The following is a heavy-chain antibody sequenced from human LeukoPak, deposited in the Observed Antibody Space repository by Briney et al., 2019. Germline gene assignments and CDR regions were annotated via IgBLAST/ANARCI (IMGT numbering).Heavy chain of an antibody. CDR3: AKRDGAYGIDH. J-gene: IGHJ1*01. D-gene: IGHD3-16*01. V-gene: IGHV3-30*02. Sequence: GGSLRLSCAASGFTFSSYWMNWARQAPGKGLEWVAVIWSDGSEQYYPDSVRGRFTVSRDNSRNTLYLQLDNLRLDDTAIYYCAKRDGAYGIDHWGQGTLLTVSS. CDR1: GFTFSSYW. CDR2: IWSDGSEQ.